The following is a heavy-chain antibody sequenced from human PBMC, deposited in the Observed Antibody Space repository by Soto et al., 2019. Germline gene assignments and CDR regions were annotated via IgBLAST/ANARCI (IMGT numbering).Heavy chain of an antibody. CDR3: ERVAGWEPLRANAFDI. J-gene: IGHJ3*02. CDR1: GGAITSSN. D-gene: IGHD1-26*01. CDR2: LFSSGSA. V-gene: IGHV4-59*01. Sequence: SEALSLTCTVSGGAITSSNWNWIRQPPGKGKEWIGQLFSSGSANYNPSLKSRVTISVDTSKNQFSMKLSSVTAADTAVYYCERVAGWEPLRANAFDIWGQAIMVTVS.